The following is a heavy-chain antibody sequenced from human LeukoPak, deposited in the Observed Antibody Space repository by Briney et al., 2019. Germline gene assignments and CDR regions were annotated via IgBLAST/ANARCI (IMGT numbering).Heavy chain of an antibody. CDR3: ARGSGIAVGFDY. V-gene: IGHV4-59*01. CDR1: GGSISSYY. Sequence: SETLSLTCTVSGGSISSYYWSWIRQPPAKGLEWIGYIYYSGSTNYNPSLKSRVTISVDTSKNQFSLKLSSVAAADTAVYYCARGSGIAVGFDYWGQGTLVTVSS. J-gene: IGHJ4*02. D-gene: IGHD6-19*01. CDR2: IYYSGST.